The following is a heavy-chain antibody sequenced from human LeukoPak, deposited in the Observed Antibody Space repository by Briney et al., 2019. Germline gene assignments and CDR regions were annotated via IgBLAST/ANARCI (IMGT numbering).Heavy chain of an antibody. CDR2: T. J-gene: IGHJ4*02. CDR1: GFTVITND. Sequence: GGSLRLSCAASGFTVITNDMTWVRQAPGKGLEWVSVTKYADSVQGRFTISRDNSKNTLYLEMNSLSPDDTAVYYCARGVEPLVANTLAYWGQGTLVTVSS. V-gene: IGHV3-53*01. CDR3: ARGVEPLVANTLAY. D-gene: IGHD1-14*01.